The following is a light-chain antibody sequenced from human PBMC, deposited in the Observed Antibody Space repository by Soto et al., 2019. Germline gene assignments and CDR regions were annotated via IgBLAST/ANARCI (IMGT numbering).Light chain of an antibody. CDR2: GAS. CDR1: QSVSSN. Sequence: EIVMTQSPATLSVSPGERATLSCRASQSVSSNLAWYQQKPGQAPRLLIYGASTRATGIPARFSGSGSGTDFSLTISSLQSEDFSVCLCQQYNNWPPETCGQGNKVEIK. J-gene: IGKJ1*01. CDR3: QQYNNWPPET. V-gene: IGKV3-15*01.